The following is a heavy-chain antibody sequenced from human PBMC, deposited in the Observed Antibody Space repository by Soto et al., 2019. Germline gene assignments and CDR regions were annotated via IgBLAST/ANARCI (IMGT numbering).Heavy chain of an antibody. CDR3: ARGASGYYDFWTGFDY. D-gene: IGHD3-3*01. Sequence: PSETLSLTCTVSGGSISSGGYYWSWIRQHPGKGLEWIGYIYYSGSTYYNPSLKSRATISVDTSKNQFSLKLSSVTAADTAVYYCARGASGYYDFWTGFDYWGQGTLVTVSS. J-gene: IGHJ4*02. CDR2: IYYSGST. CDR1: GGSISSGGYY. V-gene: IGHV4-31*03.